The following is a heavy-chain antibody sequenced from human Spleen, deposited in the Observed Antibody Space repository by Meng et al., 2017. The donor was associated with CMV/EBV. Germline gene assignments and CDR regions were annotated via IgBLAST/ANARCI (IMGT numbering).Heavy chain of an antibody. D-gene: IGHD1-1*01. V-gene: IGHV3-7*01. J-gene: IGHJ4*02. CDR3: AKENGYYHDS. CDR1: GGSIISTTFC. CDR2: IMQDGREQ. Sequence: ETLSLTCTVSGGSIISTTFCWGWVRQAPGKGLEWVANIMQDGREQNYVDPVKGRFTISRDNAKNSVYLQMNSLRAEDTAVYYCAKENGYYHDSWGQGTLVTVSS.